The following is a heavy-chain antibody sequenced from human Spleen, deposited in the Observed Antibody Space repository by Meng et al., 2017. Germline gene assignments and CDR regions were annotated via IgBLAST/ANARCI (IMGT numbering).Heavy chain of an antibody. J-gene: IGHJ6*02. Sequence: ASVKVSCKASGYTFTSYYMHWVRQAPGQGLEWMGIINPSGGSTSYAQKFQGRVTMTRDTSTSTVYMELSSLRSEDTAVYYCARDRGNYDILTAYDMDVWGQGTTVTVSS. V-gene: IGHV1-46*01. D-gene: IGHD3-9*01. CDR1: GYTFTSYY. CDR3: ARDRGNYDILTAYDMDV. CDR2: INPSGGST.